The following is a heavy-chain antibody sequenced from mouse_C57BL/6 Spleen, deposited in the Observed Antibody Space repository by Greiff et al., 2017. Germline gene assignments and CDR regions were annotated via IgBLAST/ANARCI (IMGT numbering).Heavy chain of an antibody. CDR2: IYPGDGDT. CDR1: GYAFSSSW. J-gene: IGHJ3*01. V-gene: IGHV1-82*01. D-gene: IGHD1-1*01. Sequence: QVQLQQSGPELVKPGASVKISCKASGYAFSSSWMNWVKQRPGKGLEWIGRIYPGDGDTNYNGKFKGKATLTADKSSSTAYMQLSSLTSDDSAVYFCARWGSSPAWFAYWGQGTLVTVSA. CDR3: ARWGSSPAWFAY.